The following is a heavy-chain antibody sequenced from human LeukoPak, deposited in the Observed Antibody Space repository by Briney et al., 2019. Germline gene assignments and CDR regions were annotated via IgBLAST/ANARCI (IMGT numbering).Heavy chain of an antibody. Sequence: GESLKVSCKASGYTFTGYYMHWVRQAPGQGLEWMGWINPNSGGTNYAQKFQGWVTMTRDTSISTAYMELSRLRSDDTAVYYCAREFRIATNRNPYTTANAFDIWGQGTMVTVSS. D-gene: IGHD1-14*01. CDR2: INPNSGGT. V-gene: IGHV1-2*04. CDR3: AREFRIATNRNPYTTANAFDI. CDR1: GYTFTGYY. J-gene: IGHJ3*02.